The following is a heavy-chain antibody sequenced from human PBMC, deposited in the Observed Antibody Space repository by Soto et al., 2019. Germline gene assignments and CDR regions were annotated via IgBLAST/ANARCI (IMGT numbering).Heavy chain of an antibody. J-gene: IGHJ4*02. CDR1: GFTVSSNY. Sequence: GSLRLSCAASGFTVSSNYMSWVRQAPGKGLEWVSVIYSGGSTYYADSVKGRFTISRDNSKNTLYLQMNSLRAEDTAVYYCARDVRGYSYGYFDYWGQGTLVTVSS. CDR2: IYSGGST. CDR3: ARDVRGYSYGYFDY. D-gene: IGHD5-18*01. V-gene: IGHV3-53*01.